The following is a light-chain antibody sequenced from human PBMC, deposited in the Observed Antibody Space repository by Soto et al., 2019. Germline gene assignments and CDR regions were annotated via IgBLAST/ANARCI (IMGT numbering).Light chain of an antibody. CDR1: QSVSSSY. Sequence: EIVLTQSPGTLSLSPGERATLSCRASQSVSSSYLAWYQQKPGQAPRLLIYGASSRATDIPDRFSGSGSGTDFTLTISRLESEDFAVYYCQQYGSSPAITFGQGTRLEIK. J-gene: IGKJ5*01. CDR2: GAS. V-gene: IGKV3-20*01. CDR3: QQYGSSPAIT.